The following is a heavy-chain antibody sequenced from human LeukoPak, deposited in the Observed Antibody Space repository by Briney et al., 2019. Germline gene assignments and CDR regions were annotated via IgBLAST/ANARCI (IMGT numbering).Heavy chain of an antibody. CDR2: INPSGGST. V-gene: IGHV1-46*01. CDR3: ARDTGTMVRGVIPDY. D-gene: IGHD3-10*01. Sequence: ASVKVSCKASGYTFTSYYMHWLRQAPGQGLEWMGIINPSGGSTSYAQKFQGRVTMTRDMSTSTVYMELSSLRSEDTAVYYCARDTGTMVRGVIPDYWGQGTLVTVSS. J-gene: IGHJ4*02. CDR1: GYTFTSYY.